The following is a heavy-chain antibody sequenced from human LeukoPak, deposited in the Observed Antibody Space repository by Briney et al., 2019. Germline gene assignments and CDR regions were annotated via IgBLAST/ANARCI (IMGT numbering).Heavy chain of an antibody. CDR2: ISGNGGST. CDR1: GFTFSSYA. D-gene: IGHD3-22*01. Sequence: PGGSLRLSCAASGFTFSSYAMSWVRQAPGKGLEWVSTISGNGGSTYYADSVKGRFTISRDNSKNTLYLQMNSLRAEDTAVYYCAKDSLPYYYDSSGSETFNWFDPWGQGTLVTVSS. CDR3: AKDSLPYYYDSSGSETFNWFDP. V-gene: IGHV3-23*01. J-gene: IGHJ5*02.